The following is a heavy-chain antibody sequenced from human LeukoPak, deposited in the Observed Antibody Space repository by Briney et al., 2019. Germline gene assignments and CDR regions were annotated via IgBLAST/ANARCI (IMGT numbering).Heavy chain of an antibody. D-gene: IGHD3-10*01. CDR1: GGTFSSYA. V-gene: IGHV1-69*13. CDR2: IIPIFGTA. J-gene: IGHJ5*02. CDR3: ARVITMVRGVNNWFDP. Sequence: ASVKVSCKASGGTFSSYAISWVRQAPGQGLEWMGGIIPIFGTANYAQKFQGRVTITADESTSTAYMELSSLRSEDTAVYYCARVITMVRGVNNWFDPWGQGTLVTVSS.